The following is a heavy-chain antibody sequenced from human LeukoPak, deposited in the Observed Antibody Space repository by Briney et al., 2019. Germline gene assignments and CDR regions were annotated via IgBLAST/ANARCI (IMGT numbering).Heavy chain of an antibody. Sequence: SETPSLTCTVSGGSISSYYWSWIRQPAAKGLECIGRIYTSGSTNYNPSLKSRVTMSVDASKNQFSLRLSSVTAADTAVYYCARETGVELRFLEWLYYMDVWGKGTTVTVSS. CDR1: GGSISSYY. CDR3: ARETGVELRFLEWLYYMDV. D-gene: IGHD3-3*01. V-gene: IGHV4-4*07. J-gene: IGHJ6*03. CDR2: IYTSGST.